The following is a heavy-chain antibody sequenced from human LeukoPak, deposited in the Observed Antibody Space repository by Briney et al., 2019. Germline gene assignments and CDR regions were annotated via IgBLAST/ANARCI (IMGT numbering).Heavy chain of an antibody. CDR3: ARDVESAGGEFDY. Sequence: ASVKVSCKASGYTFTGYYMHWVRQAPGQGLEWMGWINPNSGGTNYAQKFQGKVTMTRDTSISTAYMELSRLRSDDTAVYYCARDVESAGGEFDYWGQGTLVTVSS. V-gene: IGHV1-2*02. CDR1: GYTFTGYY. CDR2: INPNSGGT. D-gene: IGHD3-16*01. J-gene: IGHJ4*02.